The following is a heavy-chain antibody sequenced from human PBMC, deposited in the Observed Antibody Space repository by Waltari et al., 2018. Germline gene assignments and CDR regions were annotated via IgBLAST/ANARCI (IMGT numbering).Heavy chain of an antibody. V-gene: IGHV4-39*07. Sequence: QLQLQESGPGLVKPSETLSLTCTVSGGSISSSSYYWGWIRQPPGKGLEWIGSIYYSGSTYYNPTLKSRVTISVDTAKNQFSRKLSAVTAADTAVYYCASGRPTTTADLFDYWGQGTLVTVSS. J-gene: IGHJ4*02. CDR2: IYYSGST. CDR1: GGSISSSSYY. D-gene: IGHD1-26*01. CDR3: ASGRPTTTADLFDY.